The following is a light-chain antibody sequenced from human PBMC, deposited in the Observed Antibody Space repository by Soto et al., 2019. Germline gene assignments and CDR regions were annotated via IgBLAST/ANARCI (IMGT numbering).Light chain of an antibody. J-gene: IGLJ1*01. CDR1: SSDVGAYNY. Sequence: QSALTQPCSVSGSPGQSVTISCTGTSSDVGAYNYVSWYQQHPGKAPKVMIYDVSKRPSGVPDRFSGSKSGTTASLTISGLQADDEADYYCCSYAGSYNYVFGSGTKLTVL. V-gene: IGLV2-11*01. CDR2: DVS. CDR3: CSYAGSYNYV.